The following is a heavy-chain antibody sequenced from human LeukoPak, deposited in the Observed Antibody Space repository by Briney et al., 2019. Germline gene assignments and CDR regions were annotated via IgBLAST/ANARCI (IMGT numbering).Heavy chain of an antibody. Sequence: GGSLRLACAAAAFTFGTYSMNWVRQAPGKWLEWVSYISSSSGTIYYADSVKGRFTISRDNAKNSLYLQMNSLRDEDTAVYFCARVAVGATHLDYWGQGTLVTVSS. J-gene: IGHJ4*02. CDR1: AFTFGTYS. D-gene: IGHD1-26*01. CDR3: ARVAVGATHLDY. CDR2: ISSSSGTI. V-gene: IGHV3-48*02.